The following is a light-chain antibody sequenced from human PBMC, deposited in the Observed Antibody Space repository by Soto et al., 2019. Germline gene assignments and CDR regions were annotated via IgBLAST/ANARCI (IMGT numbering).Light chain of an antibody. V-gene: IGKV1-39*01. J-gene: IGKJ2*01. CDR1: QSISTY. CDR3: QQSYSTPPT. Sequence: DIQMTQSPSSLSASVGDRVTITCRTSQSISTYLNWYQQKPRKAPKLLIYGVFSLESGVPSRFSGGGSGTDFSLTISSLQPEDFAVYYCQQSYSTPPTFGQGTKVEIK. CDR2: GVF.